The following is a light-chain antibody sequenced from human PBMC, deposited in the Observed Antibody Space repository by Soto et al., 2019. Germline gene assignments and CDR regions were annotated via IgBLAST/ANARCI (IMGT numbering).Light chain of an antibody. V-gene: IGLV1-51*01. CDR3: ATWDGSLSVVV. Sequence: QAVVTQPPSVSAAPGQRVTISCSGNSSNVGDNFVSWYQQPPEAAPKLLIYDNHKRPSGIPDRFSGSKSGTSATLCITGLQTGDEADYYCATWDGSLSVVVFGRGTKLTVL. J-gene: IGLJ3*02. CDR1: SSNVGDNF. CDR2: DNH.